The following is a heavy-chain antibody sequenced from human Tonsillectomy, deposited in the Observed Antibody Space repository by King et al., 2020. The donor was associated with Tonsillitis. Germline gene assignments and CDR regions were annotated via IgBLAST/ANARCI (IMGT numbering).Heavy chain of an antibody. Sequence: VQLVESGGGLVQPGGSLRLSCAASGFTFSSHWMHGVRQAPGKGLVWVSRISERSSTDYADTVKGRFTISRDNAKNTVYLQMNSLRGEETAVYYCARGLLGAASRAVYVDLWGQGTLVTVSS. V-gene: IGHV3-74*01. CDR3: ARGLLGAASRAVYVDL. D-gene: IGHD1-26*01. J-gene: IGHJ4*02. CDR1: GFTFSSHW. CDR2: ISERSST.